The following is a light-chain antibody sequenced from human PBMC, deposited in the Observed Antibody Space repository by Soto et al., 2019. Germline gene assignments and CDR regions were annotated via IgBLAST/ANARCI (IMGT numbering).Light chain of an antibody. CDR3: HQYKSYST. Sequence: DINLTQSPSTLSASVGDRVSITCRASQSVGTWFAWYQQKPGKAPKLRIHDASSLESGVPSRLSGSGSGTEFTLTISSPQPDDSGTYYCHQYKSYSTFGQGTKVDIK. CDR2: DAS. CDR1: QSVGTW. V-gene: IGKV1-5*01. J-gene: IGKJ1*01.